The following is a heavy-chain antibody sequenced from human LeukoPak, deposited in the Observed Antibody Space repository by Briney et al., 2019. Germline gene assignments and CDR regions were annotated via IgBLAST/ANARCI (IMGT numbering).Heavy chain of an antibody. V-gene: IGHV1-2*02. CDR3: ARSQWGSNYYYYYMDV. D-gene: IGHD3-16*01. Sequence: AASVKVSCKASGYTFTGYYMHWVRQAPGQGLEWMGWINPNSGGTNYAQKFQGRVTMTRDTSISTAYMELSRLRSDDTAVYYCARSQWGSNYYYYYMDVWGKGTTVTVSS. CDR1: GYTFTGYY. CDR2: INPNSGGT. J-gene: IGHJ6*03.